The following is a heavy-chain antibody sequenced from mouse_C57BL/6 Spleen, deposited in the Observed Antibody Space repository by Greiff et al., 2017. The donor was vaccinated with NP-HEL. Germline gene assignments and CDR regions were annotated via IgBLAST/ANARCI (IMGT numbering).Heavy chain of an antibody. CDR2: ISSGSSTI. V-gene: IGHV5-17*01. D-gene: IGHD2-4*01. Sequence: EVKLVESGGGLVKPGGSLKLSCAASGFTFSDYGMHWVRQAPEKGLEWVAYISSGSSTIYYADTVKGRFTISRDNAKNTLFLQMTSLRSEDTAMYYCARRLYDYDVYFDYWGQGTTLTVSS. CDR1: GFTFSDYG. J-gene: IGHJ2*01. CDR3: ARRLYDYDVYFDY.